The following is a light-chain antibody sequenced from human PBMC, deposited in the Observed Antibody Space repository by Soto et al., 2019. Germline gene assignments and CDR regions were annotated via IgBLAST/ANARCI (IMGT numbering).Light chain of an antibody. CDR1: SSDIGAYNH. V-gene: IGLV2-14*01. J-gene: IGLJ1*01. CDR2: EVS. Sequence: QSALTQPASVSGSPGQSITISCTGTSSDIGAYNHVSWYQQNPGKAPQLIIYEVSNRPSGFSNRFSASKSGNAASLTISGLQAEDEADYFCCSFTTSSTLVFGTGTKVTVL. CDR3: CSFTTSSTLV.